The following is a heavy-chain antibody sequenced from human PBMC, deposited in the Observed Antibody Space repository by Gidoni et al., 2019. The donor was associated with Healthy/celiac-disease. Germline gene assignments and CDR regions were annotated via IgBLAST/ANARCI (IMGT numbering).Heavy chain of an antibody. J-gene: IGHJ3*02. Sequence: QVQLVESGGGVVQPARSLRPSCAASGFTFSSYGMHWVRQAPGKGLEWVAVISYDGSNKYYADSVKGRFTISRDNSKNTLYLQMNSLRAEDTAVYYCAKGIWFGEFYYDAFDIWGQGTMVTVSS. V-gene: IGHV3-30*18. D-gene: IGHD3-10*01. CDR1: GFTFSSYG. CDR2: ISYDGSNK. CDR3: AKGIWFGEFYYDAFDI.